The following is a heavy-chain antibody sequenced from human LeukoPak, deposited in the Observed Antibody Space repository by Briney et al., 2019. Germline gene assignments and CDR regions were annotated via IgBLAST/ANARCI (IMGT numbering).Heavy chain of an antibody. CDR2: ITDSGGST. J-gene: IGHJ4*02. V-gene: IGHV3-23*01. Sequence: GGSLRLSCAASRSTFSSYAMSWVRQAPGEGLEWVSAITDSGGSTYCADSVKGRFTISRDNSKNTLYLQMNSLRADDTATYYCAKGSSSSRPYYFDYWGQGTLVTVSS. CDR3: AKGSSSSRPYYFDY. D-gene: IGHD6-13*01. CDR1: RSTFSSYA.